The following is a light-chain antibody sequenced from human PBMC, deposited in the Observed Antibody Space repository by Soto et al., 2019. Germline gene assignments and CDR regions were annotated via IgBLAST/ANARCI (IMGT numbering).Light chain of an antibody. CDR1: QPISNA. V-gene: IGKV3-15*01. CDR3: QQYDDWLRLT. Sequence: EIVMTQSPATLSVSPGQRATLSYRASQPISNALAWYQHKPGQAPRLLIHGASTRATGIPARFSGSGSGTEFTLTISCLQSEDFAVYFCQQYDDWLRLTFGGGTKVDIK. CDR2: GAS. J-gene: IGKJ4*01.